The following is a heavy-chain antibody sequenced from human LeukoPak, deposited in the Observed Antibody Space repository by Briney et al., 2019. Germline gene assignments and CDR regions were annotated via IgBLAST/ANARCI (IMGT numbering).Heavy chain of an antibody. CDR3: ARQGSSGYSNFDY. CDR1: GGSISSYY. Sequence: SETLSLTCTVSGGSISSYYWSWIRQPPGKGLEWIGYIYYSGSTNYNPSLKSRVTVSVDTSKNQFSLKLSSVTAADTAVYYCARQGSSGYSNFDYWGQGTLVTVSS. CDR2: IYYSGST. D-gene: IGHD3-22*01. J-gene: IGHJ4*02. V-gene: IGHV4-59*08.